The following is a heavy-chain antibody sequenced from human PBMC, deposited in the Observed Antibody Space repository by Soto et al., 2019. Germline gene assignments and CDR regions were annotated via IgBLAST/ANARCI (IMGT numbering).Heavy chain of an antibody. Sequence: EVQLVESGGDLVKPGGSLTLSCTASGFSFTNAWMSWVRQAPGKGLEWVGRIKSKSAGGTAEHAAPVKGRFTLSRDDSKNTLYLQMNSLKTEDTAVYYCTTYDNSRFDYWGQGTQVTVS. D-gene: IGHD3-22*01. J-gene: IGHJ4*02. V-gene: IGHV3-15*01. CDR2: IKSKSAGGTA. CDR1: GFSFTNAW. CDR3: TTYDNSRFDY.